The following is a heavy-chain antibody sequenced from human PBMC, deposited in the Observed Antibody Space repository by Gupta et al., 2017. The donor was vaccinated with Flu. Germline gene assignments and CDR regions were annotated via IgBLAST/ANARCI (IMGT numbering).Heavy chain of an antibody. D-gene: IGHD2-15*01. CDR3: AREVVNNRLDP. Sequence: VRQAPGQGLVWVARIRFDGTTTSHADSVKGRFTISRDNAKNTLYLQMNSLSPEDTALYYCAREVVNNRLDPWGQGTLVTVAS. CDR2: IRFDGTTT. J-gene: IGHJ5*02. V-gene: IGHV3-74*01.